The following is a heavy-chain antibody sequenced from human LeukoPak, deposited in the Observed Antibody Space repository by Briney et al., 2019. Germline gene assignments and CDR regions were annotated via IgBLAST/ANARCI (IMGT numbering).Heavy chain of an antibody. CDR3: ARASYYYDSSGHNYYYYMDV. J-gene: IGHJ6*03. D-gene: IGHD3-22*01. V-gene: IGHV1-69*05. CDR2: IIPIFGTA. CDR1: GGTFSSYA. Sequence: SVKVSCKASGGTFSSYAISWVRQAPGQGLEWMGRIIPIFGTANYAQKFQGRVTITTDESTSTAYMELSSLRSEDTAVYYCARASYYYDSSGHNYYYYMDVWGKGTTVTVSS.